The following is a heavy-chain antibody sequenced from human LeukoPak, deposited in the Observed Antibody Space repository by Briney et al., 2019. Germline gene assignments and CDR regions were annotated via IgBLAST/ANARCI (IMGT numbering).Heavy chain of an antibody. J-gene: IGHJ4*02. CDR1: GFTFSSYW. Sequence: PGGSLRLSCAASGFTFSSYWMHWVRQGPGKGLVWVSVISDSGGSTYYADSVKGRFTISRDNSKNTLDLQMNSLRAEDTAVYYCAKRGSSGWFYFDYWGQGTLVTVSS. CDR2: ISDSGGST. CDR3: AKRGSSGWFYFDY. V-gene: IGHV3-23*01. D-gene: IGHD6-19*01.